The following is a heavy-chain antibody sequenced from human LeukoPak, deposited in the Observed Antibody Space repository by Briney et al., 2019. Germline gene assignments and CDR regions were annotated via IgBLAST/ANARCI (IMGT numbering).Heavy chain of an antibody. Sequence: ASVKVSCKASGYTFTGYYMHWVRQAPGQGLEWMGWINPNSGGTNYAQKFQGRVTMTRDTSISTAYMELSRLRSDDTAVYYCARETASLTAVAGTVYGMDVWGQGTTVTVSS. CDR3: ARETASLTAVAGTVYGMDV. V-gene: IGHV1-2*02. CDR2: INPNSGGT. D-gene: IGHD6-19*01. J-gene: IGHJ6*02. CDR1: GYTFTGYY.